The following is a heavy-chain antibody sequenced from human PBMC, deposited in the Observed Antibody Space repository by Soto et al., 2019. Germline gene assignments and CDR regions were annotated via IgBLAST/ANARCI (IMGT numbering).Heavy chain of an antibody. Sequence: QVQLQESGPGLVKPSGTLSLTCAVSCVAISSSQWWSWVRQPPGKGLEWIGEIYHNERTNYNPSLKSRLTMSLDRSKNQVSLKLSSVTAADTATYYCGRTKDYFYGVDVWGQGTTVTVSS. CDR3: GRTKDYFYGVDV. CDR1: CVAISSSQW. V-gene: IGHV4-4*02. J-gene: IGHJ6*02. CDR2: IYHNERT.